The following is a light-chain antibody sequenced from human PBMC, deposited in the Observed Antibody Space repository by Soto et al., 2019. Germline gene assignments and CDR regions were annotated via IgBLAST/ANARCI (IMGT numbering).Light chain of an antibody. J-gene: IGLJ1*01. Sequence: QSVLTQPPSVAAAPGQKVTMSGSGSSSNIGEYYVSWHQQLPGTAPKLLIYENDKRPSGIPDRFSGYKSGTSATLDITGLQTGDEADYYCGTWDSSLTTFVFRTGTQVTVL. CDR1: SSNIGEYY. CDR2: END. V-gene: IGLV1-51*02. CDR3: GTWDSSLTTFV.